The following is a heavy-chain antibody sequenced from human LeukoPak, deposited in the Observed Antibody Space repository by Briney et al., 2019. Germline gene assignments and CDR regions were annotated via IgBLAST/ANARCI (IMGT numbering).Heavy chain of an antibody. V-gene: IGHV3-23*01. D-gene: IGHD4-17*01. J-gene: IGHJ4*02. Sequence: PGGSLRLSCAASGFSFSGYAMAWVRQAPGKGLERVSTIVGSGSSTYYADSMKGRFTISRDNSKNTLYLQINSLRAADTAVYYCARAAYGDFYWGQGTLVTVSS. CDR2: IVGSGSST. CDR3: ARAAYGDFY. CDR1: GFSFSGYA.